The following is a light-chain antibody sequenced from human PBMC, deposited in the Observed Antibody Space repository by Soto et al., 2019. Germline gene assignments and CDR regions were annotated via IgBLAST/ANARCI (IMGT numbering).Light chain of an antibody. CDR1: QDVSRY. Sequence: EIVLTQSPATLSLSPGERATLSCRATQDVSRYLAWYQQKTGQSPRRLIYDASNRATGIPARFSGSGSGTDFTLTISSLEPEDFAVYYCQQRSNWPLTFGGGTKVDIK. CDR2: DAS. CDR3: QQRSNWPLT. V-gene: IGKV3-11*01. J-gene: IGKJ4*01.